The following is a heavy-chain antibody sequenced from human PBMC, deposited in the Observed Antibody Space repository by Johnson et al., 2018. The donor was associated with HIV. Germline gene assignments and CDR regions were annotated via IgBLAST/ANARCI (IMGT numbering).Heavy chain of an antibody. D-gene: IGHD6-13*01. V-gene: IGHV3-53*01. Sequence: VQLVESGGGLIQPGGSLRLSCAVSGFTVSTKYMTWVRQAPGKGLEWVSVIYSGGSTYYTDSVKGRFTISRDNSKNTLYLQMNSLRAEDTAVYYCAREIIAAADDIWGQGTMVTVSS. CDR3: AREIIAAADDI. CDR2: IYSGGST. CDR1: GFTVSTKY. J-gene: IGHJ3*02.